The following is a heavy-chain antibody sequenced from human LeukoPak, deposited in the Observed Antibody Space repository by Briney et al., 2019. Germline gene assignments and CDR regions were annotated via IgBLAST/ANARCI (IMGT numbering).Heavy chain of an antibody. Sequence: ASVKVSCKASGYTFTSYGISWVRQAPGQGIEWMGWISAYNGNTNYAQKLQGRVTMTTDTSTSTAYMELRSLRSDDTAVYYCARARGPYYDILTGYSRFDYWGQGTLVTVSS. CDR1: GYTFTSYG. CDR2: ISAYNGNT. CDR3: ARARGPYYDILTGYSRFDY. V-gene: IGHV1-18*04. D-gene: IGHD3-9*01. J-gene: IGHJ4*02.